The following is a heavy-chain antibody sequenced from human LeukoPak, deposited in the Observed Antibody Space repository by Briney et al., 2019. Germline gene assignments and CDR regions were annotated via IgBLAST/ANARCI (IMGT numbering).Heavy chain of an antibody. Sequence: PGRSLRPSCAASGFTFSSYGMHWVRQAPGKGLEWVAVISYDGSNKYYADSVKGRFTISRDNSKNTLYLQMNSLRAEDTAVYYCAKDLDGDSNYWGQGTLVTVSS. V-gene: IGHV3-30*18. CDR2: ISYDGSNK. J-gene: IGHJ4*02. D-gene: IGHD2-21*01. CDR1: GFTFSSYG. CDR3: AKDLDGDSNY.